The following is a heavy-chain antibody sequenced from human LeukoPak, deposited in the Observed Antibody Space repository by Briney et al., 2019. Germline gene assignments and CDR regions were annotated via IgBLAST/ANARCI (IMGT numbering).Heavy chain of an antibody. CDR2: INTDGSSA. CDR1: GFTFTSYW. J-gene: IGHJ4*02. CDR3: ARVGNYYDSSGYYAY. V-gene: IGHV3-74*01. Sequence: GGSLRLSCAASGFTFTSYWMHWVRQSPGKGQVWVSRINTDGSSASYADSVKGRSTISRDNAKNTLYLQMNSLRAEDTAVYYCARVGNYYDSSGYYAYWGQGSLVTVSS. D-gene: IGHD3-22*01.